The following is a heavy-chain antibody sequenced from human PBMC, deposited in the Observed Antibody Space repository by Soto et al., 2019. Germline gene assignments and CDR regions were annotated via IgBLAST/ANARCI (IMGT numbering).Heavy chain of an antibody. V-gene: IGHV3-7*01. Sequence: EVQLVESGGGLVQPGGSLRLSCAASGFTFSGYWMTWVRQAPGKGLEWVANIKEDGSEKNYVDSVKGRFTISRDNAKNSLYLQMNSLRAEDTAVYYFARGGSESDYWGQGTLVTVSS. J-gene: IGHJ4*02. CDR2: IKEDGSEK. CDR1: GFTFSGYW. CDR3: ARGGSESDY. D-gene: IGHD3-16*01.